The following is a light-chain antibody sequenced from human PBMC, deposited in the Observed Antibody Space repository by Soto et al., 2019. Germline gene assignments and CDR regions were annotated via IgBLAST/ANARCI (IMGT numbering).Light chain of an antibody. CDR1: SSNIGAGYD. CDR3: QSYDSSLSGVV. V-gene: IGLV1-40*01. CDR2: GNS. Sequence: QSVLTQPPSVSGAPGQRVTISCTGSSSNIGAGYDVHWYQQLPGTAPKLLIYGNSNRPSGVPDRFSGSKSGTSASLAITGLQGEDRADYYCQSYDSSLSGVVFGGGTKLTVL. J-gene: IGLJ2*01.